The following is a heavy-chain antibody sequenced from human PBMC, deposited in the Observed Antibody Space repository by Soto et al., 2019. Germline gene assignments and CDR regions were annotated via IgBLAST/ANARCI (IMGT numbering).Heavy chain of an antibody. CDR3: ARVSSNPWWWFDP. V-gene: IGHV1-46*01. J-gene: IGHJ5*02. CDR1: GCTFTSYY. Sequence: ASVKVSCKASGCTFTSYYMHWVRQAPGQGLEWMGIINPSGGSTSYAQKFQGRVTMTRDTSTSTVYMELSSLRSEDTAVYYCARVSSNPWWWFDPWGQGTLVTVSS. CDR2: INPSGGST. D-gene: IGHD2-8*02.